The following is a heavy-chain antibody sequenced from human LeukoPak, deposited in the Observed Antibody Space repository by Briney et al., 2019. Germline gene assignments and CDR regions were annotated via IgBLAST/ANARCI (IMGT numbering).Heavy chain of an antibody. J-gene: IGHJ4*02. D-gene: IGHD3-22*01. CDR1: GFTFSSYA. CDR2: ITGSGDNT. Sequence: GGSLRLSCAASGFTFSSYAMSWVRQAPGKGLEWVSGITGSGDNTYYADSVKGRFTISRDNYENTLYVQMNSLRAEDTALYYCAKGAYYYDGSGYYFGYWGQGTLATVSS. V-gene: IGHV3-23*01. CDR3: AKGAYYYDGSGYYFGY.